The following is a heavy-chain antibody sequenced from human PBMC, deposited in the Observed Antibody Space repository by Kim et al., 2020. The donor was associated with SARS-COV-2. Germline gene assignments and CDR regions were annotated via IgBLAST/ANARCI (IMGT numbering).Heavy chain of an antibody. CDR2: IYYSGST. D-gene: IGHD6-13*01. CDR1: GGSISSYY. CDR3: ARRGSSSWDTTGGYYYYGMDV. Sequence: SETLSLTCTVSGGSISSYYWSWIRQPPGKGLEWIGYIYYSGSTNYNPSLKSRVTISVDTSKNQFSLKLSSVTAADTAVYYCARRGSSSWDTTGGYYYYGMDVWGQGTTVTVSS. V-gene: IGHV4-59*08. J-gene: IGHJ6*02.